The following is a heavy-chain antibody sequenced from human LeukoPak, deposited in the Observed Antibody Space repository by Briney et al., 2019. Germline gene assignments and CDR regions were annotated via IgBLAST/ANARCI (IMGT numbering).Heavy chain of an antibody. CDR2: INHSGST. V-gene: IGHV4-34*01. Sequence: SEILSLTCAVYGESFSAYSWSWIRQPPGKGLEWIGDINHSGSTNYNPSLKSRVTISLDTSKNQFSLKLSSVAAADTAVYYCARGEEGGYTYGYWFDPWGQGTLVTVSS. D-gene: IGHD5-18*01. J-gene: IGHJ5*02. CDR1: GESFSAYS. CDR3: ARGEEGGYTYGYWFDP.